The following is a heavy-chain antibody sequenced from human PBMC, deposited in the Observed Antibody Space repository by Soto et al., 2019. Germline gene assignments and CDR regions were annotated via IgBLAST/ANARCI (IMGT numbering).Heavy chain of an antibody. Sequence: GGSLRLSCAASGFTFSSSAMSWVRQAPGKGLEWVSSINNRGNSPYYADSVKGRFTISRDSSKNTLYLQMNSLRTEDTAVYSCATWYLQEHAYDIWGQGTMVTVSS. CDR3: ATWYLQEHAYDI. D-gene: IGHD6-13*01. J-gene: IGHJ3*02. CDR1: GFTFSSSA. V-gene: IGHV3-23*01. CDR2: INNRGNSP.